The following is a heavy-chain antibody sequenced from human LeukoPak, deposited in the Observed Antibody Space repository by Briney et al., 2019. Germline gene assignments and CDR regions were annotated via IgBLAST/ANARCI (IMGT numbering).Heavy chain of an antibody. Sequence: GASVKVSCKASGYTFTGYYMHWVRQAPGQGLEWMGGFDPEDGETIYAQKFQGRVTMTEDTSTDTAYMELSSLRSEDTAVYYCAARFVGYYDSSGSLYWGQGTLVTVSS. D-gene: IGHD3-22*01. V-gene: IGHV1-24*01. CDR2: FDPEDGET. CDR3: AARFVGYYDSSGSLY. J-gene: IGHJ4*02. CDR1: GYTFTGYY.